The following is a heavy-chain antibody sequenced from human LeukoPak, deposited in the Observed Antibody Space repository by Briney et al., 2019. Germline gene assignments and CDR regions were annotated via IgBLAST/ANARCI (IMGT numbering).Heavy chain of an antibody. J-gene: IGHJ4*02. D-gene: IGHD7-27*01. CDR1: GFTFSGYA. CDR2: ISYDGSNK. CDR3: ARDWGLDY. V-gene: IGHV3-30*04. Sequence: PGRSLRLSCAASGFTFSGYAMHWVRQAPGKGLEWVAVISYDGSNKCYADSVKGRFTISRDNSKNTLYLQMKSLRAEDTAVYYCARDWGLDYWGQGTLVTVSS.